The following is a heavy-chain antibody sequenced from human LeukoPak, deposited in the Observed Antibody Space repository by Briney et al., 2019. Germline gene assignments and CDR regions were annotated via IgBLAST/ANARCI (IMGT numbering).Heavy chain of an antibody. CDR1: GFSFSSYW. Sequence: GGSLRLSCAASGFSFSSYWMSWVRQAPGKGLEWVATIKQDGSEKYFVDSVKGRFTIPRDNAKNSLYLQMNSLRAEDTAVYYCARVSLSNSRDYWGQGTLVTVSS. CDR3: ARVSLSNSRDY. D-gene: IGHD2-2*01. J-gene: IGHJ4*02. CDR2: IKQDGSEK. V-gene: IGHV3-7*01.